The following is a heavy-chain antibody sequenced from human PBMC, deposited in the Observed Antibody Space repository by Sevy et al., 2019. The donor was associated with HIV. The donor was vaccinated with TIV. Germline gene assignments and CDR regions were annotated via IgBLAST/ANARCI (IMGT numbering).Heavy chain of an antibody. CDR1: GLSFSRHG. V-gene: IGHV3-30*18. CDR3: ANSRGRYEGSSWLYYYYIMDV. J-gene: IGHJ6*02. CDR2: ISNDGSDK. Sequence: GGSLRLSCVAAGLSFSRHGMHWARQAPGKGLEWVAVISNDGSDKEYAESVKGRFTDSRDNSKDTVYLQMNSLRRDDTAVYYCANSRGRYEGSSWLYYYYIMDVWGQGTTVTVSS. D-gene: IGHD2-2*01.